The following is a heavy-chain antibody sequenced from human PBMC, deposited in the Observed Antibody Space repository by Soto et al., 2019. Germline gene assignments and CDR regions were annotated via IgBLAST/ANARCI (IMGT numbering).Heavy chain of an antibody. V-gene: IGHV3-74*01. J-gene: IGHJ6*01. CDR2: INSDGSST. D-gene: IGHD1-1*01. Sequence: EVQLVESGGGLVQPGGSLRLSCAASGFTFSSYWMHWVRQAPGKGLVWVSRINSDGSSTSYADSVKGRFTISRDNAKNTLYLQMNRLGGGDEAVAHCECRGVARAGKTGSSYGMDVWGQGIKVIVS. CDR3: ECRGVARAGKTGSSYGMDV. CDR1: GFTFSSYW.